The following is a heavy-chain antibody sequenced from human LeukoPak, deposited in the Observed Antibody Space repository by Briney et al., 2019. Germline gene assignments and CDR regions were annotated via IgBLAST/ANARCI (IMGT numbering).Heavy chain of an antibody. CDR2: INPNSGGT. J-gene: IGHJ4*02. D-gene: IGHD3-10*01. V-gene: IGHV1-2*04. Sequence: ASVKVSCKASGYTLTGYYMHWVRQAPGQGLEWMGWINPNSGGTNYAQKFQGWVTMTRDASISTAYMELSRLRSDDTAVYYCARAQLWFGAPPDYWGQGTLVTVSS. CDR1: GYTLTGYY. CDR3: ARAQLWFGAPPDY.